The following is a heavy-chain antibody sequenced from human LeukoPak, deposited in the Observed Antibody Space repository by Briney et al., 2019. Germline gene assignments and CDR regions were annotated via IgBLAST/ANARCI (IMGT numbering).Heavy chain of an antibody. D-gene: IGHD4-11*01. CDR2: ISSSGSTI. CDR3: ATYSTRNAREFQS. CDR1: GFTFSDYY. V-gene: IGHV3-11*04. Sequence: GGSLRLSCAASGFTFSDYYMSWIRQAPGKGLEWVSYISSSGSTIYYADSVKGRFTISRDNAKNSLYLQMNSLRAEDTAVYYCATYSTRNAREFQSWGQGTLVTVSS. J-gene: IGHJ1*01.